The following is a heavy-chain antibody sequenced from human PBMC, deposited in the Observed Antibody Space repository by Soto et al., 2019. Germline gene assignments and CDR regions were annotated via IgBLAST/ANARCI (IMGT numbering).Heavy chain of an antibody. CDR1: GYSFTSYW. V-gene: IGHV5-51*01. CDR3: ARLKPRWYHRKGEGYAFDI. J-gene: IGHJ3*02. CDR2: IYPGDSDT. Sequence: GESLKISCKGSGYSFTSYWIGWVRQMPGKGLEWMGIIYPGDSDTRYSPSFQGQFTISADKSISTAYLQWSSLKASDTAMYYCARLKPRWYHRKGEGYAFDIWGQGTMVTVSS. D-gene: IGHD6-13*01.